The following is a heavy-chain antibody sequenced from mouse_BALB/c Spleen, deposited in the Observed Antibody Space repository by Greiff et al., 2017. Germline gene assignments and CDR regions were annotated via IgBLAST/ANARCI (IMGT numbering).Heavy chain of an antibody. D-gene: IGHD1-1*01. V-gene: IGHV14-3*02. CDR3: ASRYYGSRVDY. CDR2: IDPANGNT. CDR1: GFNIKDTY. Sequence: EVQLQQSGAELVKPGASVKLSCTASGFNIKDTYMHWVKQRPEPGLEWIGRIDPANGNTKYDPKFPGKATITADTSSTTAYLQLSSLTSEDAAVYYCASRYYGSRVDYWGQGTTLTVSS. J-gene: IGHJ2*01.